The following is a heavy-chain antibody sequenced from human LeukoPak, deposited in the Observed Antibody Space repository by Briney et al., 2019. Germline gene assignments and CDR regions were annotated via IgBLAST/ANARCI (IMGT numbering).Heavy chain of an antibody. J-gene: IGHJ3*02. D-gene: IGHD1-26*01. Sequence: TGGSLRLSCAASGFTFSSYSMNWVRQAPGKGLEWVSSISSSSSYIYYADSVKGRFTISRDNAKNSLYLQMNSLRAEDTAVYYCATFMLGATFDIWGQGTMVTVSS. CDR2: ISSSSSYI. V-gene: IGHV3-21*01. CDR3: ATFMLGATFDI. CDR1: GFTFSSYS.